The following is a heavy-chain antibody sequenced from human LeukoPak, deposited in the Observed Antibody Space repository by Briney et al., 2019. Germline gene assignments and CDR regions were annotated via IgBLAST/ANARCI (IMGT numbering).Heavy chain of an antibody. V-gene: IGHV1-3*01. CDR3: ARKVQDSSGWYGGHAFDI. D-gene: IGHD6-19*01. CDR1: GYTFTNYA. Sequence: ASVKVSCKASGYTFTNYAMHWVRQAPGQRLEWMGWINAGNGNTKYSQKFQGRVTITRDTSASTAYMELSSLRSEDTAVYYCARKVQDSSGWYGGHAFDIWGQGTMVTVSS. J-gene: IGHJ3*02. CDR2: INAGNGNT.